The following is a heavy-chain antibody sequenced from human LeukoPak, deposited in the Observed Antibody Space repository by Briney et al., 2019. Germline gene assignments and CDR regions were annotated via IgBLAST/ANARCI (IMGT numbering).Heavy chain of an antibody. CDR2: INPNSGGT. CDR3: AKDFVYDFWSGYQDY. CDR1: GYTSTGYY. V-gene: IGHV1-2*02. J-gene: IGHJ4*02. D-gene: IGHD3-3*01. Sequence: GASVKVSCKASGYTSTGYYMHWVRQAPGQGLEWMGWINPNSGGTNYAQKFQGRVTMTRDTSISTAYMELSRLRSDDTAVYYCAKDFVYDFWSGYQDYWGQGTLVTVSS.